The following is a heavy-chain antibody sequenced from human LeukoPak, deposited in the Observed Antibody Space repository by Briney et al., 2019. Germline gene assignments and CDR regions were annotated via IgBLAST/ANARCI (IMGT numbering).Heavy chain of an antibody. D-gene: IGHD3-22*01. V-gene: IGHV4-59*01. Sequence: SETLSLTCTVSDDSITIYYWSWIRQPPGKGLEWIGYIYYSGSTNYNPSLKSRVTISVDTSKNQFSLKLSSVTAADTAVYYCARGYDSSSWYYFDYWGQGTLVTVSS. J-gene: IGHJ4*02. CDR2: IYYSGST. CDR1: DDSITIYY. CDR3: ARGYDSSSWYYFDY.